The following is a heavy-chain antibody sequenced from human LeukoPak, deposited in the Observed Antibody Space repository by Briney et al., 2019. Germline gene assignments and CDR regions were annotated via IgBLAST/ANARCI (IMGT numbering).Heavy chain of an antibody. CDR1: GFTVSSNY. D-gene: IGHD6-19*01. CDR2: IYSGGST. Sequence: GGSLRLSCAASGFTVSSNYMSWVRQVPGKGLEWVSVIYSGGSTYYADSVKGRFTISRDNSKNTLYLQMNSLRAEDTAVYYCAKNRLALYYFDYWGQGTLVTVSS. J-gene: IGHJ4*02. CDR3: AKNRLALYYFDY. V-gene: IGHV3-66*01.